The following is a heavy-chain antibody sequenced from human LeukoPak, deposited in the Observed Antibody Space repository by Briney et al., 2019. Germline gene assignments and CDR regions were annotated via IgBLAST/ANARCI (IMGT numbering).Heavy chain of an antibody. D-gene: IGHD3-22*01. Sequence: GGSLRLSCAASGFTFSSYAMSWVRLAPGKGLEWVSAISGSGGSTYYADSVKGRFTISRDNSKNTLYLQMNSLRAEDTAVYYCAKDPYYYDSGSPYYFDYWGQGTLVTVSS. V-gene: IGHV3-23*01. CDR2: ISGSGGST. J-gene: IGHJ4*02. CDR3: AKDPYYYDSGSPYYFDY. CDR1: GFTFSSYA.